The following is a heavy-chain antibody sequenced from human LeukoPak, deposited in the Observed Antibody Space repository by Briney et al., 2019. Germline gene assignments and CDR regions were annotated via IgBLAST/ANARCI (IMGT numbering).Heavy chain of an antibody. D-gene: IGHD1-14*01. J-gene: IGHJ6*02. CDR3: ARDPGMTRSYGMDV. CDR1: GFTFSNYA. CDR2: ISYDGRNK. Sequence: GRSLRLSCAASGFTFSNYAMHWVRQAPGKGLEWVAVISYDGRNKYYADSVTGRFTISRDNSKNTLDLQMNNLRAEDTAVYYCARDPGMTRSYGMDVWGQGTTVTVSS. V-gene: IGHV3-30*04.